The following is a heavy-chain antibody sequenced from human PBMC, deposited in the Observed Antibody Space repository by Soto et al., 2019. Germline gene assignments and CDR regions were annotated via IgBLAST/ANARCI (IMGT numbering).Heavy chain of an antibody. CDR2: IHGSSRYI. CDR1: GFTFSNYT. CDR3: ARYAYGDVKDYYCYMDV. Sequence: EVQLVESGGGLVKPGGSLRLSCTASGFTFSNYTMNWVRQAPGRWLEWVSSIHGSSRYIHYADSVKGRFTISRDNAKSSLYLQMSSLRAEDTAVYYCARYAYGDVKDYYCYMDVWGKGTTVTVSS. D-gene: IGHD4-17*01. J-gene: IGHJ6*03. V-gene: IGHV3-21*02.